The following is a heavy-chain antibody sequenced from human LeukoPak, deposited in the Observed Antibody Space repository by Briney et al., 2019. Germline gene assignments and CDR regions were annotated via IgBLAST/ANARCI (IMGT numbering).Heavy chain of an antibody. CDR1: GGSISSSRYY. J-gene: IGHJ5*02. Sequence: SSETLSLTCTVSGGSISSSRYYWGWIRQPPGKGLEWIGSIHYSGSTYYNPSLKSRVTISVDTSKNQFPLKLSSVTAADTAVYYCANGDYIVVLVAANHWGQGTLVTVSS. V-gene: IGHV4-39*01. CDR2: IHYSGST. CDR3: ANGDYIVVLVAANH. D-gene: IGHD2-15*01.